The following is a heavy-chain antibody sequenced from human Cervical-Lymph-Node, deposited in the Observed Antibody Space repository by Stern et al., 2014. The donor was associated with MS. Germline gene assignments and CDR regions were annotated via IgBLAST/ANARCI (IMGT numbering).Heavy chain of an antibody. J-gene: IGHJ4*02. D-gene: IGHD4-17*01. CDR2: ILYDGSDN. CDR1: GFTFSYHA. V-gene: IGHV3-30*01. CDR3: ARGGAVTSSEYYFDY. Sequence: VQLVESGGGVVQPGRSLRLSCAASGFTFSYHAMHWVRQAPGKGLEWVAVILYDGSDNYYAGSVKGRFTLSRDNSKNTLYLQMNSLRAEDTAVYYCARGGAVTSSEYYFDYWGQGTLVTVSS.